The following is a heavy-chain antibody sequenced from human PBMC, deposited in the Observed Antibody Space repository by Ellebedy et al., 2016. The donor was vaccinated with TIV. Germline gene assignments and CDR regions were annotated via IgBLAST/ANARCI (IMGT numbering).Heavy chain of an antibody. V-gene: IGHV4-34*01. Sequence: MPSETLSLTCAVYGGSFSGYYWSWIRQPPGKGLEWIGEINHSGSTNYNPSLKSRVTISVDTSKNQFSLKLSSVTAADTAVYYCASRAALVTSAFDIWGQGTMVTVSS. CDR1: GGSFSGYY. D-gene: IGHD4-23*01. CDR2: INHSGST. CDR3: ASRAALVTSAFDI. J-gene: IGHJ3*02.